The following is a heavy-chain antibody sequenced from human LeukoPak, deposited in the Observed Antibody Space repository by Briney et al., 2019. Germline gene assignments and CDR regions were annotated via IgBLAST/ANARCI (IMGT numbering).Heavy chain of an antibody. D-gene: IGHD1-26*01. Sequence: PSETLSLTCTVSGYSISSGYYWGWIRQPPGKGLEWIGSIYYSGSTYYNPSLKSRVTISVDTSKNQFSLKLSSVTAADTAVYYCARHVVRSYSSGYYFDYWGQGTLVTVSS. V-gene: IGHV4-38-2*02. CDR3: ARHVVRSYSSGYYFDY. CDR2: IYYSGST. J-gene: IGHJ4*02. CDR1: GYSISSGYY.